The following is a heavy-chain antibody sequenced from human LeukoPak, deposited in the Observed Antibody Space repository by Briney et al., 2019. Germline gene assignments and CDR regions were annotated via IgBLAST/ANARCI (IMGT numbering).Heavy chain of an antibody. Sequence: ASVKVSCKASGYTFSGYYMHWVRQAPGQSLESMGWINSNSGARNYAPNFQGRVTFSRDNAISTAYMELSNLRSDGTATYFCARGRGGATTGFDHWGQGTPVTVAS. CDR1: GYTFSGYY. J-gene: IGHJ4*02. CDR2: INSNSGAR. D-gene: IGHD1-26*01. V-gene: IGHV1-2*02. CDR3: ARGRGGATTGFDH.